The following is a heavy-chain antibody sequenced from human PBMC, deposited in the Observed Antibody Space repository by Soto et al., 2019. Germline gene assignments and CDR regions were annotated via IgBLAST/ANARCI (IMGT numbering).Heavy chain of an antibody. V-gene: IGHV3-21*01. CDR1: GFTFSSYS. Sequence: EVQLVESGGGLVKPGGSLRLSCAASGFTFSSYSMNWVRQAPGKGLEWVSSISCSSSYIYYADSVKGRFTISRDNAKNSLYMQKNSVGADDTAVYYCARIDYYYCSGYDGFDLGGQWTMVTASS. D-gene: IGHD3-22*01. CDR3: ARIDYYYCSGYDGFDL. CDR2: ISCSSSYI. J-gene: IGHJ3*01.